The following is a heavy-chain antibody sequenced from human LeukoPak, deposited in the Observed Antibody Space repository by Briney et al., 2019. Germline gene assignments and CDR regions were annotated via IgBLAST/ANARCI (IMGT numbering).Heavy chain of an antibody. CDR3: ARRGAVADAFDI. D-gene: IGHD4-23*01. V-gene: IGHV3-74*01. CDR2: IKSDGSST. Sequence: PGGSLRLSCAASGFSFSDYWMHWVRQAPGKGLVWVSRIKSDGSSTSYADSVKGRFTISRDNAKNALYLQMNSLRVEDTAVYYCARRGAVADAFDIWGQGTMVTVSS. J-gene: IGHJ3*02. CDR1: GFSFSDYW.